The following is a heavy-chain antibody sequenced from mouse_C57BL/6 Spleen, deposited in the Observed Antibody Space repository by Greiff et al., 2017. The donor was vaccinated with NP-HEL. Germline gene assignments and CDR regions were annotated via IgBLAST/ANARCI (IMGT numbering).Heavy chain of an antibody. D-gene: IGHD2-3*01. CDR1: GYTFTSYW. Sequence: QVQLQQSGAELVKPGASVKMSCKASGYTFTSYWITWGKQRPGQGLEWIGDIYPGSGSTNYNAKFKSKATLTVDTSSSTAYMQLSSLTSEDSAVYYSARGDGYVDYWGQGTTLTVSS. J-gene: IGHJ2*01. V-gene: IGHV1-55*01. CDR3: ARGDGYVDY. CDR2: IYPGSGST.